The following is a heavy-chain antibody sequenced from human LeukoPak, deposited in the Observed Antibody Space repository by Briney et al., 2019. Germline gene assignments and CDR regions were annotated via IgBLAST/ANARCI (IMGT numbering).Heavy chain of an antibody. CDR1: GFTFSDSY. CDR2: IASMGDVI. V-gene: IGHV3-11*04. J-gene: IGHJ4*02. CDR3: VRGQTILTH. D-gene: IGHD1/OR15-1a*01. Sequence: PGGSLRLACAASGFTFSDSYMSWIRQAPGKVLGWVSYIASMGDVIDKSDSVKGRFNISRDNARNSLYLQMSSLRVEETAVYYCVRGQTILTHWGPGPLVPVSS.